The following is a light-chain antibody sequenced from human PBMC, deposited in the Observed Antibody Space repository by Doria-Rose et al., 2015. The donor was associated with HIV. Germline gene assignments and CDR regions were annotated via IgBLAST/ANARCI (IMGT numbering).Light chain of an antibody. CDR3: HQYGTSWT. J-gene: IGKJ1*01. V-gene: IGKV3-20*01. CDR1: QSFSSTY. CDR2: DGS. Sequence: TQSPGTLSLSPGERATLSCRASQSFSSTYLAWYQQKPGQAPSLLIYDGSTRATGIPDRFSASGSGTDFTLTINRLESEDFALYYRHQYGTSWTFGQGTKVEI.